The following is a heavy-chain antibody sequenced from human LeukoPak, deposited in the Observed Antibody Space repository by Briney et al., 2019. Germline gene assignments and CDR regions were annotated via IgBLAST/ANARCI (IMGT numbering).Heavy chain of an antibody. Sequence: PGGSLRLSCAASGFTLSRYWMHWVRQTPEKGLVWVSRINTDGTTTDYAGSVKGRFTISRDNAKSTLYLQMNSLRAEDTAEYYCARANDNDGSSGYSHDYWGQGTLVTISS. D-gene: IGHD3-22*01. CDR3: ARANDNDGSSGYSHDY. CDR1: GFTLSRYW. J-gene: IGHJ4*02. CDR2: INTDGTTT. V-gene: IGHV3-74*01.